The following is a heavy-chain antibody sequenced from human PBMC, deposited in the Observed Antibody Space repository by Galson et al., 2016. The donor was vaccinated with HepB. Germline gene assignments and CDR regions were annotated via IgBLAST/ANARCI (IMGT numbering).Heavy chain of an antibody. J-gene: IGHJ3*02. CDR2: IYYSGST. CDR3: ARGAYIYGPEPFDI. D-gene: IGHD5-18*01. Sequence: TLSLTCSVSGGSINSGGYNWNWIRQHPGKGLEWIGFIYYSGSTHYNPSLKSRVAISRDTSKNQLSLNLTSMTVADTALYYCARGAYIYGPEPFDIWGQGTVVSVSS. CDR1: GGSINSGGYN. V-gene: IGHV4-31*03.